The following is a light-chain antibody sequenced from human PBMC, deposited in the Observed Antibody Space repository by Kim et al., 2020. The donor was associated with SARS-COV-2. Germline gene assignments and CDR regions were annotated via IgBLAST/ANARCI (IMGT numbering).Light chain of an antibody. CDR1: SSDVGGYNY. CDR3: CSYAGSYTFYV. V-gene: IGLV2-11*03. J-gene: IGLJ1*01. Sequence: QSVTLSCTGTSSDVGGYNYVSWYHQHPGKAPKLMIYDVSKRPSGVPDRFSGSKSDNTASLTISGLQAEDEADYYCCSYAGSYTFYVFGTGTKVTVL. CDR2: DVS.